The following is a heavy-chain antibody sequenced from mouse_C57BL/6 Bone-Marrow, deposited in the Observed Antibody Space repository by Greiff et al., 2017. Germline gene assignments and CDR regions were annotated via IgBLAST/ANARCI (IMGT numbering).Heavy chain of an antibody. V-gene: IGHV5-4*03. CDR3: ARVDYVWFAY. J-gene: IGHJ3*01. CDR1: GFTFSSYA. D-gene: IGHD2-4*01. Sequence: DVMLVESGGGLVKPGGSLKLSCAASGFTFSSYAMSWVRQTPEKRLEWVATISDGGSYTYYPDNVKGRFTISRDNAKNNLYLQMSHLKSEDTAMYYCARVDYVWFAYWGQGTLVTVSA. CDR2: ISDGGSYT.